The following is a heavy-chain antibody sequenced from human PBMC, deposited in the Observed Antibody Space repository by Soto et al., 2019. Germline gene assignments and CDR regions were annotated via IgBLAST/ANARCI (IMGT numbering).Heavy chain of an antibody. Sequence: QVQLVQSGADVKKPGSSVKVSCKTSGGSSGSSAISWVRQAPAQGLEWMGEIIPVFDKANYAQNFQDRLTITADESTGTVFMQLSSLRSDDTAVYFCARLRRDWGDAFDLWGQGTFVTVSS. V-gene: IGHV1-69*01. D-gene: IGHD3-16*01. J-gene: IGHJ3*01. CDR1: GGSSGSSA. CDR3: ARLRRDWGDAFDL. CDR2: IIPVFDKA.